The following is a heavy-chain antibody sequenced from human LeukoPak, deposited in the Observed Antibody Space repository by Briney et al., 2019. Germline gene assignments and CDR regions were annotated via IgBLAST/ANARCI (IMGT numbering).Heavy chain of an antibody. Sequence: PGGSLRLSCAASGCTFNDYTMTWVRQAPGKGLEWVSSITGDCNYIFYADSVKGRFTISRDNAQNSLFLELNSLRGEDTAVYYCARERNFYYFDYWGQGALVTVSS. D-gene: IGHD3-3*01. CDR2: ITGDCNYI. CDR3: ARERNFYYFDY. V-gene: IGHV3-21*01. J-gene: IGHJ4*02. CDR1: GCTFNDYT.